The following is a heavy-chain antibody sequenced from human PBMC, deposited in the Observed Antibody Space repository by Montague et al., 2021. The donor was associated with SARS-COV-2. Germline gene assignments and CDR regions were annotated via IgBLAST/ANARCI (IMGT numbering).Heavy chain of an antibody. CDR2: VHYTGTT. V-gene: IGHV4-39*01. CDR3: ARHRANAGSFDI. Sequence: SETLSLTCTVSGGSITVSRYDWGWIRQPPGKGLEWIGSVHYTGTTSYNASLKSRLTISVDTSENKFSLKMTSVTASDTAVYYCARHRANAGSFDIWGQGTMVTVPS. CDR1: GGSITVSRYD. J-gene: IGHJ3*02. D-gene: IGHD1-1*01.